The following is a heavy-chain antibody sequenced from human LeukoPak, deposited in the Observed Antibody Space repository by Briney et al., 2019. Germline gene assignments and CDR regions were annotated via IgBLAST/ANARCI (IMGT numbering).Heavy chain of an antibody. D-gene: IGHD2-2*01. CDR1: GYTFTSYY. Sequence: ASVKVSCKASGYTFTSYYMHWVRQAPGRGLEWMGIINPSGGSTSYAQRFQGRVTMTRDTSTSTVYMELSSLRSEDTAVYYCARGGRNIEEVPAATSNPFKTGGKG. J-gene: IGHJ6*03. CDR3: ARGGRNIEEVPAATSNPFKT. V-gene: IGHV1-46*01. CDR2: INPSGGST.